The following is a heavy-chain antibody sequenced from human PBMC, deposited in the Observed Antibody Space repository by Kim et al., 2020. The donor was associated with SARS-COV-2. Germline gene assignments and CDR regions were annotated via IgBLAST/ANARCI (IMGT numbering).Heavy chain of an antibody. CDR3: ASTLRSDYYDSSGYYKPPGY. CDR2: INHSGST. V-gene: IGHV4-34*01. CDR1: GGSFSGYY. J-gene: IGHJ4*02. Sequence: SETLSLTCAVYGGSFSGYYWSWIRQPPGKGLEWIGEINHSGSTNYNPSLKSRVTISVDTSKNQFSLKLSSVTAADTAVYYCASTLRSDYYDSSGYYKPPGYWGQGTLVTVSS. D-gene: IGHD3-22*01.